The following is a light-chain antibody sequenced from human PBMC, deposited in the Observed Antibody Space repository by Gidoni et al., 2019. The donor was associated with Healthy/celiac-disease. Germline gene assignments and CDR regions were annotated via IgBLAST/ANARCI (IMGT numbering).Light chain of an antibody. Sequence: DIQMNQPPSSLSPSVGDRVTITCRASQGISNYLAWYQQKPGKVPKLLIYAASTLRSGGPSRFSGSRSGTNVTLTISSLQPEDVATYYCRKYNSGPLTFGGGTRVEIK. CDR1: QGISNY. CDR3: RKYNSGPLT. J-gene: IGKJ4*01. V-gene: IGKV1-27*01. CDR2: AAS.